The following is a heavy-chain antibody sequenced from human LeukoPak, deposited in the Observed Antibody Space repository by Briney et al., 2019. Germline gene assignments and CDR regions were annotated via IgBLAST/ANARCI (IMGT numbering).Heavy chain of an antibody. CDR2: IYYSGST. J-gene: IGHJ5*02. Sequence: SETLSLTRTVSGGSISSYYWSWIRQPPGKGLEWIGYIYYSGSTNYNPSLKSRVTISVDTSKNQFSLKLSSVTAADTAVYYCARDTRIAIGGSSVWFDPWGQGTLVTVSS. V-gene: IGHV4-59*12. CDR3: ARDTRIAIGGSSVWFDP. CDR1: GGSISSYY. D-gene: IGHD1-26*01.